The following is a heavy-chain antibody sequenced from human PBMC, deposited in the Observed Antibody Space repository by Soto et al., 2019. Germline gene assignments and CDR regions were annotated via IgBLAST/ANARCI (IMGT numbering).Heavy chain of an antibody. CDR1: GYSFSTYE. CDR3: ARDVEDDIITYNDAFDV. D-gene: IGHD3-22*01. Sequence: QAQLMQSAAEVKKPGASVKVSCKASGYSFSTYELNCLRQAPGQGLEWIGWVSAYRDYPDYAEKFQDRVTMSTDTSTNTSYMELRSLGYNDTAVCYCARDVEDDIITYNDAFDVWGQGTMVTVSS. V-gene: IGHV1-18*01. CDR2: VSAYRDYP. J-gene: IGHJ3*01.